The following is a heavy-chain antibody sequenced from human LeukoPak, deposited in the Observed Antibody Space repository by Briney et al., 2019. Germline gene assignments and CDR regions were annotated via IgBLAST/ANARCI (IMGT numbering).Heavy chain of an antibody. CDR2: IYSSGTT. J-gene: IGHJ4*02. V-gene: IGHV4-59*01. Sequence: SETLSLTCTVSGGSMNNNYWTWIRQPPGKGLELIGHIYSSGTTAYTPSLKSRVTMSIDTSKNQFSLNVFSVTAADSAVYYCARFNSGCSEASCYVHYWGQGTLVTVSS. CDR1: GGSMNNNY. CDR3: ARFNSGCSEASCYVHY. D-gene: IGHD2-2*01.